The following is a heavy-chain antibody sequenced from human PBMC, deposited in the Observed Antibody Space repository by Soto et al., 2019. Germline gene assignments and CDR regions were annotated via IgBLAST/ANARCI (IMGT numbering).Heavy chain of an antibody. CDR3: ARSKRLAFDY. CDR2: IWWDNDK. J-gene: IGHJ4*02. Sequence: LTCTFSGFSLSTTGVGVGWIRQPPGKALEWLALIWWDNDKRYSPFQESRLTIAKDTSKNQVVLTMTNMDPVDTATYYCARSKRLAFDYWGQGMLVTVSS. CDR1: GFSLSTTGVG. V-gene: IGHV2-5*02.